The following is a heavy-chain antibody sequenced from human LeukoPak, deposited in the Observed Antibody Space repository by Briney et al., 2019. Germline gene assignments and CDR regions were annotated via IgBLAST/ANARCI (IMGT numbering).Heavy chain of an antibody. CDR2: IWYDGSNK. CDR3: AREVGSGSYYKSYFDY. CDR1: GFTFSSYG. D-gene: IGHD3-10*01. J-gene: IGHJ4*02. V-gene: IGHV3-33*01. Sequence: GRSLRLSCAASGFTFSSYGMHWVRQAPGKGLEWVAVIWYDGSNKYYADSVKSRFTISRDNSKNTLYLQMNSLRAEDTAVYYCAREVGSGSYYKSYFDYWGQGTLVTVSS.